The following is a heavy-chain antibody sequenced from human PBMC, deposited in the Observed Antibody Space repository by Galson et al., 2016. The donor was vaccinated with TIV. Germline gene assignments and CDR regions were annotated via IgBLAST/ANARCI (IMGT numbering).Heavy chain of an antibody. J-gene: IGHJ4*02. CDR1: GYSFTAYP. CDR2: ISTSNGNP. CDR3: ARERGGGGYFDF. Sequence: SVKVSCKASGYSFTAYPIHWVRQVPGHSPEWMGWISTSNGNPKYSQNFQGRVTITRDASATTAYMELSSLRSEDTAVYYCARERGGGGYFDFWGQGTLVTVPS. V-gene: IGHV1-3*04. D-gene: IGHD3-16*01.